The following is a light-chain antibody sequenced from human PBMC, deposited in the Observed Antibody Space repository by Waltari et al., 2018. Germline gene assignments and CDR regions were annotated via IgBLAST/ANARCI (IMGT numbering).Light chain of an antibody. V-gene: IGKV3-20*01. CDR1: QTFRTTY. CDR3: QQYDISPLT. CDR2: GAS. J-gene: IGKJ4*01. Sequence: DIVWTQSPGTLSLSPGERATLSYRASQTFRTTYVAWYQQKPGQAPTLRIYGASSRATGIPDRFSGSGSGTDFSLTISSLEPEEFAVYYCQQYDISPLTFGGGTKVEIK.